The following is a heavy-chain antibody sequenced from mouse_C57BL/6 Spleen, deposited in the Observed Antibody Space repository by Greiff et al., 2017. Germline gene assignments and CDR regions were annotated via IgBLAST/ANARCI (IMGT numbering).Heavy chain of an antibody. Sequence: VQVVESGPELVKPGASVKISCKASGYAFSSSWMNWVKQRPGKGLEWIGRIYPGDGDTNYNGKFKGKATLTADKSSSTAYMQLSSLTSEDSAVYFCARNYGSSFFYAMDYWGQGTSVTVSS. D-gene: IGHD1-1*01. J-gene: IGHJ4*01. CDR2: IYPGDGDT. CDR3: ARNYGSSFFYAMDY. V-gene: IGHV1-82*01. CDR1: GYAFSSSW.